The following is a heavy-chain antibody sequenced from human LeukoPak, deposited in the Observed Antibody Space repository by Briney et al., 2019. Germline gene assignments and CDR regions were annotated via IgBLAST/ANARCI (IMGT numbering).Heavy chain of an antibody. CDR1: GFTFSSYS. CDR3: ARGRLALARGVGY. J-gene: IGHJ4*01. CDR2: ISSSSSYI. Sequence: GGSLRLSCAASGFTFSSYSMNWVRQAPGKGLEWVSSISSSSSYIYYADSVKGRFTISRDNAKNSLYLQMNSLRAEDTAVYYCARGRLALARGVGYWGHGTLVTVSS. V-gene: IGHV3-21*01. D-gene: IGHD1-1*01.